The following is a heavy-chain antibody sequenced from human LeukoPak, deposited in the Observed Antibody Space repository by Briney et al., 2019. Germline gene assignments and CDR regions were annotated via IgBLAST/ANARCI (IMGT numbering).Heavy chain of an antibody. Sequence: SQTLSLTCTVSGGSISSGGYSWSWIRQPPGKGLEWIGYIYHSGSTYYNPSLKSRVTISVDRSKNQFSLKLSSVTAADTAVYYCARGPDSSGLPWFDPWGQGTLVTVSS. V-gene: IGHV4-30-2*01. CDR3: ARGPDSSGLPWFDP. CDR2: IYHSGST. J-gene: IGHJ5*02. CDR1: GGSISSGGYS. D-gene: IGHD3-22*01.